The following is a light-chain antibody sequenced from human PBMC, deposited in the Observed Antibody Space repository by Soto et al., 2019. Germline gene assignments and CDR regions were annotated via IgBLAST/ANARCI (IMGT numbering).Light chain of an antibody. V-gene: IGKV1-39*01. CDR2: DIS. J-gene: IGKJ1*01. CDR1: QIISNS. Sequence: DIQMTQSPSSLSASVGDRVNITCRTSQIISNSLNWYQQKPGKAPNLLIYDISNLHSGVPSRFTGSGSGTDFTLTISSLQPEDFATYYCQQTSSAPWTFGQGTEVAIK. CDR3: QQTSSAPWT.